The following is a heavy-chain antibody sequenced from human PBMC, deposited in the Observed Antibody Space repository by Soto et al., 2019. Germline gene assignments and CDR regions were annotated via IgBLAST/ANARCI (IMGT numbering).Heavy chain of an antibody. CDR2: INPSGGST. CDR3: ARGEYYDYIWGSYRLDAFDI. J-gene: IGHJ3*02. D-gene: IGHD3-16*02. V-gene: IGHV1-46*03. CDR1: GYTFTSYY. Sequence: QVQLVQSGAEVKKPGASVKVSCKASGYTFTSYYMHWVRQAPGQGREWMGIINPSGGSTSYAQKFQGRVTMTRDTPTSTVYMELSSLRSEDTAVYYCARGEYYDYIWGSYRLDAFDIWGQGTMVTVSS.